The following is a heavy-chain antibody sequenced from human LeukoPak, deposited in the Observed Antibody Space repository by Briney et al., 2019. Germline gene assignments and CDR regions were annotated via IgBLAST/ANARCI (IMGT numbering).Heavy chain of an antibody. CDR1: GFTASSNY. J-gene: IGHJ4*02. D-gene: IGHD4-17*01. CDR3: AITVTNFDY. Sequence: GGSLRLSCAASGFTASSNYMSWVRQAPGKGLEWVSVIYSGGSTYYADSVKGRFTISRDNSKNTLYLQMNSLRAEDTAVYYCAITVTNFDYWGQGTLVTVSS. CDR2: IYSGGST. V-gene: IGHV3-53*01.